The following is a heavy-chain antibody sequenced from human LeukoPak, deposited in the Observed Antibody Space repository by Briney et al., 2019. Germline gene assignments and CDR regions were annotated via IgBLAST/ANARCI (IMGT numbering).Heavy chain of an antibody. V-gene: IGHV3-30-3*01. CDR3: ARHRAYYGSAYDAFDI. CDR2: ISYDGSNK. Sequence: GRSLRLSCAASGFTFSSYAMHWVRQAPGKGLEWVAIISYDGSNKYYADSVKGRFTISRDNSKNTLYLQMNSLRAEDTAVYYCARHRAYYGSAYDAFDIWGQGTMVTVSS. CDR1: GFTFSSYA. D-gene: IGHD3-10*01. J-gene: IGHJ3*02.